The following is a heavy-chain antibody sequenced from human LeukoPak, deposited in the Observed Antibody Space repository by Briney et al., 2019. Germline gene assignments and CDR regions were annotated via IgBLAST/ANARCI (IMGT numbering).Heavy chain of an antibody. V-gene: IGHV4-39*01. CDR1: GGSISSSSYY. Sequence: TSETLSLTCTVSGGSISSSSYYWGWIRQPPGKGLEWIGSIYYSGSTYYNPSLKSRVTISVDTSKNQFSLKLSSVTAADTAVYYCARHDFDYWGQGTLVTVSS. J-gene: IGHJ4*02. CDR3: ARHDFDY. CDR2: IYYSGST.